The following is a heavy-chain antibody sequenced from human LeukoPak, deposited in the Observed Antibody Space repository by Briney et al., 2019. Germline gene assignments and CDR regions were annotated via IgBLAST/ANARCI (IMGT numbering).Heavy chain of an antibody. J-gene: IGHJ4*02. V-gene: IGHV3-21*01. CDR2: ISSSSSYI. D-gene: IGHD3-10*01. Sequence: GGTLRLSCAASGFTFSSYAMSWVRQAPGKGLEWVSSISSSSSYIYYADSVKGRFTISRDNAKNSLYLQMNSLRAEDTAVYYCARGTSSGELPMSDYWGQGTLVTVSS. CDR3: ARGTSSGELPMSDY. CDR1: GFTFSSYA.